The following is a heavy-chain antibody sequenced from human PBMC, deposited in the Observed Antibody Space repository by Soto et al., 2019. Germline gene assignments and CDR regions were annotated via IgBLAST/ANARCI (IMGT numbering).Heavy chain of an antibody. V-gene: IGHV3-7*01. CDR2: IKQDGSEK. CDR1: GFTFSSYW. J-gene: IGHJ4*02. CDR3: AREGYAQSFDY. D-gene: IGHD5-12*01. Sequence: PGGSLRLSCAASGFTFSSYWMSWVRQAPGKGLEWVANIKQDGSEKYYVDSVKARFTISRDNAKNSLYLQMNSLRAEDTAVYYCAREGYAQSFDYWGQGTLVTVSS.